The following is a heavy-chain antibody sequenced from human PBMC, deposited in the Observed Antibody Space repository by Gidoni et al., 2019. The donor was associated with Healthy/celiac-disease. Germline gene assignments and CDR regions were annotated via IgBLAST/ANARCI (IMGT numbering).Heavy chain of an antibody. CDR2: ISSSSSYI. V-gene: IGHV3-21*01. D-gene: IGHD3-10*01. CDR3: ARVGDPATYYYGGFDY. Sequence: EVQLVESGGGLVKPGGSLRLSCAASGFTFSSYSMNWVRQAPGKGLEWVSSISSSSSYIYYADSVKGRFTISRDNAKNSLYLQMNSLRAEDTAVYYCARVGDPATYYYGGFDYWGQGTLVTVSS. J-gene: IGHJ4*02. CDR1: GFTFSSYS.